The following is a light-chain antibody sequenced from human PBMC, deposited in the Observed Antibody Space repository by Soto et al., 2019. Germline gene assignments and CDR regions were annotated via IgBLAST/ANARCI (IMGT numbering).Light chain of an antibody. Sequence: AIQLTQSPSSLSASVGDIVSMSCGASQGISSYLAWYQQKPGKAPKLLIYAASTLQSGVPSRFSGSGSGTDFTLTISCLQSEDFATYYCQQYYSYPRTFGQGTKVDIK. CDR1: QGISSY. CDR3: QQYYSYPRT. V-gene: IGKV1-8*01. CDR2: AAS. J-gene: IGKJ1*01.